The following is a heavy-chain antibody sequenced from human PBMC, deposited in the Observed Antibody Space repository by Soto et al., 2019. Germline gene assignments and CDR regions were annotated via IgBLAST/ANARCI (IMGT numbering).Heavy chain of an antibody. CDR3: ARQIYDSDTGPNFQYYFDS. CDR2: IDPSDSQT. CDR1: GYSFAGYW. V-gene: IGHV5-10-1*01. Sequence: GESLKISCKGSGYSFAGYWITWVRQKPGKGLEWMGRIDPSDSQTYYSPSFRGHVTISVTKSITTVFLQWSSLRASDTAMYHCARQIYDSDTGPNFQYYFDSWGRGTPVTVSS. J-gene: IGHJ4*02. D-gene: IGHD3-22*01.